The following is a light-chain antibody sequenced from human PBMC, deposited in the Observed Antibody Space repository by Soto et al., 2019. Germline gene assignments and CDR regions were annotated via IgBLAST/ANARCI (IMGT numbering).Light chain of an antibody. CDR2: GAS. V-gene: IGKV3-20*01. CDR1: LSVSSIY. Sequence: EIVLTQSPGTLSLSPGERTTISCRASLSVSSIYLACYQQKPGHAPRLLIYGASSRATGIPDRFSGSGSGTDFTLTISRLEPEDFAVYYCQQYGSSPRTFGQGTKVDIK. CDR3: QQYGSSPRT. J-gene: IGKJ1*01.